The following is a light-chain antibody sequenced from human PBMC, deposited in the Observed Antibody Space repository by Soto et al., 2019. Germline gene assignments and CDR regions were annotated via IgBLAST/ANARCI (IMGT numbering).Light chain of an antibody. CDR3: SSYTSTNTPYV. J-gene: IGLJ1*01. CDR1: SSAGGAYYF. V-gene: IGLV2-14*01. Sequence: QSALAQPVSESGAPGQSITISCTVASSAGGAYYFVSWYQHRPGKAPKLIRYEVTTRPSGISSRFSGSKSGNTASLTISRLQADDEAYYYCSSYTSTNTPYVFGTGTKV. CDR2: EVT.